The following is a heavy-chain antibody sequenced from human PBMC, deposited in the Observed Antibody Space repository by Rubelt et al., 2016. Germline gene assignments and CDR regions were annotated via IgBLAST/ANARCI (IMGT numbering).Heavy chain of an antibody. D-gene: IGHD4-17*01. J-gene: IGHJ2*01. CDR3: AREVGTTVISVRRNWYFDL. CDR2: IIPIFGTA. Sequence: RGLEWMGGIIPIFGTANYAQKFQGRVTITADESTSTAYMELRSLRSDDTAVYYCAREVGTTVISVRRNWYFDLWGRGTLVTVSS. V-gene: IGHV1-69*01.